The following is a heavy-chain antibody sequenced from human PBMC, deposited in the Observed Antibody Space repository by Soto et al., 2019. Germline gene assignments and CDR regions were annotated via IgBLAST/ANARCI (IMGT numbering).Heavy chain of an antibody. CDR2: IHYSGST. J-gene: IGHJ6*03. CDR3: AKLGATVNFYYHYYMDA. Sequence: QLQLQESGPGLVKPSETLSLTCTVSGGSISGGSSYWGWLRQPPGKGLEWIGTIHYSGSTYYNPSLKSRVTISVDTSKDQFSLRLSSVTAADTAVYYGAKLGATVNFYYHYYMDAWGKGTTVTVSS. V-gene: IGHV4-39*01. D-gene: IGHD4-17*01. CDR1: GGSISGGSSY.